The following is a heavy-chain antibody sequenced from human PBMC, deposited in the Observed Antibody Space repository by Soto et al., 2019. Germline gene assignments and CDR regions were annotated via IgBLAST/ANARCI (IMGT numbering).Heavy chain of an antibody. CDR1: GGSISSGGYY. CDR3: ARGVVELWYFDY. J-gene: IGHJ4*02. Sequence: QVQLQESGPGLVKPSQTLSLTCTVSGGSISSGGYYWSWIRQHPGKGLEWIGYIYYSGSTYYNPSHKSRVSISVDTSKNQFSLKLSSVTAADTAVYYWARGVVELWYFDYWGQGTLVTVSS. CDR2: IYYSGST. V-gene: IGHV4-31*03. D-gene: IGHD1-7*01.